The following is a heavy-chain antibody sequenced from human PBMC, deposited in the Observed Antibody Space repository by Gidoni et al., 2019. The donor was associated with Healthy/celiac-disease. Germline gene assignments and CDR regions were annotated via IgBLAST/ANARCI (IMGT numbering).Heavy chain of an antibody. CDR3: ARLGITMVRGETRDY. Sequence: QVQLQQWGAGLLKPSETLSLTCAVYGGSFSGYYWSWIRQPPGKGLEWTGEINHSGSTNYNPSLKSRVTISVDTSKNQFSLKLSSVTAADTAVYYCARLGITMVRGETRDYWGQGTLVTVSS. D-gene: IGHD3-10*01. V-gene: IGHV4-34*01. J-gene: IGHJ4*02. CDR1: GGSFSGYY. CDR2: INHSGST.